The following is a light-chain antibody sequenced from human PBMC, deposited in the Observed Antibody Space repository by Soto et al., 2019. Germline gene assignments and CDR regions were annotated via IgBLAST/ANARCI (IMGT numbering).Light chain of an antibody. J-gene: IGKJ1*01. Sequence: DIQMTQSPSTLSASIGDRVTITCRASQTVNGWLAWYQQRPGKAPKLLIYDVSALQSGVPSRFSGSGSGTEFTLTISSLQPDDFATYYCQQNNNYPWTFGQGTKWIS. CDR2: DVS. CDR1: QTVNGW. CDR3: QQNNNYPWT. V-gene: IGKV1-5*03.